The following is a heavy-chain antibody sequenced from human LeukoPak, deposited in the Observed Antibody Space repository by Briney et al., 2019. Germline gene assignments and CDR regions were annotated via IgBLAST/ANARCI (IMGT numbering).Heavy chain of an antibody. CDR2: IYTGGTT. V-gene: IGHV3-53*01. D-gene: IGHD3-10*01. CDR3: ARSSTYGLGYLDY. Sequence: GGSLRLSCAASGFTVSSNYMSWVRQAPGKGLEWVSVIYTGGTTYYADSVKGRFTISRDNSKNTLYLQMNSLRAEDTAVYYCARSSTYGLGYLDYWGKGTTVIVSS. CDR1: GFTVSSNY. J-gene: IGHJ6*04.